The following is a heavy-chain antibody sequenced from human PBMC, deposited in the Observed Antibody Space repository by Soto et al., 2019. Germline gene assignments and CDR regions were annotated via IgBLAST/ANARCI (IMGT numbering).Heavy chain of an antibody. CDR2: ISWNSGSI. J-gene: IGHJ4*02. Sequence: GGSLRLSCAASGFTFDDYAMHWVRQAPGKGLEWVSGISWNSGSIGYADSVKGRFTISRDNAKNSLYLQMNSLRAEDTALYYCAKSPVRYSSSWYGHWGQGTLFAVSS. CDR3: AKSPVRYSSSWYGH. V-gene: IGHV3-9*01. D-gene: IGHD6-13*01. CDR1: GFTFDDYA.